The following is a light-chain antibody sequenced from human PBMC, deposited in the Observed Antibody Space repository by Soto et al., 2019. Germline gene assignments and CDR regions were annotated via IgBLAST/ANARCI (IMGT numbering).Light chain of an antibody. CDR2: EVS. J-gene: IGLJ1*01. V-gene: IGLV2-14*01. CDR1: SSDVGGYNY. Sequence: QSALTQPASVSGSPGQSITISCTGTSSDVGGYNYVSWYQQHPGKAPKLMIYEVSNRPSGVSNRFSGSKPGNTASLTISGLQAEDEAEYYCSSYTSSSSLDVFGTGTKVTVL. CDR3: SSYTSSSSLDV.